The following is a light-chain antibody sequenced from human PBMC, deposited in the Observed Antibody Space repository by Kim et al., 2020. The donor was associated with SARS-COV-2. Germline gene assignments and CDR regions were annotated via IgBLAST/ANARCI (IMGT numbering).Light chain of an antibody. CDR2: RDR. CDR3: HVWDSNTAV. J-gene: IGLJ3*02. Sequence: SYELTQPLSETVALGQTDRITCGGSSIGAKSVHWYQQKPDPAPVLVIYRDRNRPSEIPERFSGSNSGNTATLTISLAQAGDEADYYCHVWDSNTAVFGGG. V-gene: IGLV3-9*01. CDR1: SIGAKS.